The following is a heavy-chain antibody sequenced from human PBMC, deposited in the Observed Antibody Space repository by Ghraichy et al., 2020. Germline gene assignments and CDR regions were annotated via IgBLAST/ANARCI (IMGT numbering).Heavy chain of an antibody. D-gene: IGHD6-6*01. CDR2: IRSKAYGGTT. Sequence: GESLNISCTGSGFTFGDYAMSWFRQAPGKGLEWVGVIRSKAYGGTTEYAASVKGRFTISRDDSKSIVYLQMSSLKTEDTAVYSCSRATSSPFHEYYGMDVWGQGTTVTVSS. CDR1: GFTFGDYA. J-gene: IGHJ6*02. CDR3: SRATSSPFHEYYGMDV. V-gene: IGHV3-49*03.